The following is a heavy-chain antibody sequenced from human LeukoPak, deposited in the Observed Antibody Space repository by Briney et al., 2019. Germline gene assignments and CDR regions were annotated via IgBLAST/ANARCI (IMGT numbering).Heavy chain of an antibody. J-gene: IGHJ6*02. Sequence: PSETLSLTCAVSGGSISSGGYSWSWIGQPPGKGLEWIGYIYHSGSTYYNPSLKSRVTISVDRSKNQFSLKLSSVTAADTAVYYCARAVVVTYYYGMDVWGQGTTVTVSS. V-gene: IGHV4-30-2*01. CDR3: ARAVVVTYYYGMDV. CDR2: IYHSGST. CDR1: GGSISSGGYS. D-gene: IGHD2-15*01.